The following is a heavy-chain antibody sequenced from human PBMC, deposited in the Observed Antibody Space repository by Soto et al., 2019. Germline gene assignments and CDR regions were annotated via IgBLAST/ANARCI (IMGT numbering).Heavy chain of an antibody. Sequence: EVQLSESGGGLVQSGGTLRLSCIASGVTFSTYAMSWVRQAPGKGLEWVSAISGSGGSTYYADSVKGRFTISRDNSKNTPSLQMNSLGAEDTAVYYCAKQRAGFGSGSDTDYFDNGGQGTLVTVSS. J-gene: IGHJ4*02. V-gene: IGHV3-23*01. CDR2: ISGSGGST. CDR3: AKQRAGFGSGSDTDYFDN. CDR1: GVTFSTYA. D-gene: IGHD3-10*01.